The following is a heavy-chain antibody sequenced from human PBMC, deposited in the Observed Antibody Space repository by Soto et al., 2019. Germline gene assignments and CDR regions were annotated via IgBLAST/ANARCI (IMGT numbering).Heavy chain of an antibody. J-gene: IGHJ4*02. D-gene: IGHD1-26*01. Sequence: EVQLVSSGGGLVQPGRSLRLSCAASGFTCDDYAIHWVRQAPGKGLEWVSAISWNGGSIAYGDSVKGRFTISRDNAKNSLDLQMNSLRVEDTALYYCATYRYIGNMFVDYWGKGTLVTVSS. CDR3: ATYRYIGNMFVDY. CDR1: GFTCDDYA. V-gene: IGHV3-9*01. CDR2: ISWNGGSI.